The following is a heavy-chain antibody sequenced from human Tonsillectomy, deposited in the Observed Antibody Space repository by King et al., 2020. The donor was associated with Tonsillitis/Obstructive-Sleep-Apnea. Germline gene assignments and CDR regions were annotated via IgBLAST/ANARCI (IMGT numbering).Heavy chain of an antibody. D-gene: IGHD1-20*01. J-gene: IGHJ4*02. CDR3: ARRHSVTVVPFDY. V-gene: IGHV4-34*01. Sequence: HVQLQQWGAGLLKPSETLSLTCAVYGESFSGHYWSWIRQTPGKGLEWIGEINHSGSTNYNPSLKSRVTISVDTSKNQFSLNLSSVTAADTAVYYCARRHSVTVVPFDYWGQGTLVTVSS. CDR2: INHSGST. CDR1: GESFSGHY.